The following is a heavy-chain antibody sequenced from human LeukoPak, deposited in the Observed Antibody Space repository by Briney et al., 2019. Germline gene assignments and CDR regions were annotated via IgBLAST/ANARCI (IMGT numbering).Heavy chain of an antibody. V-gene: IGHV4-59*08. CDR2: IHYSGST. Sequence: PSETLSLTCTASGGSISSNYWSWIRQPPGKGLEWIGYIHYSGSTNYNTSLYSRVTISADTSKKQFSLKLSSVTAADTAVYYCARLRGVANWYFDLWGRGTLVTVSS. CDR1: GGSISSNY. CDR3: ARLRGVANWYFDL. J-gene: IGHJ2*01. D-gene: IGHD2-15*01.